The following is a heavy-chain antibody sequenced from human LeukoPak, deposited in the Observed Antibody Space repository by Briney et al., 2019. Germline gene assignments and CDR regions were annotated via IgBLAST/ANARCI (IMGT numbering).Heavy chain of an antibody. CDR2: IYYSGST. CDR1: GGSMSSSSYH. D-gene: IGHD3-22*01. CDR3: ARLPSSGYYYGGIDY. J-gene: IGHJ4*02. Sequence: KPSETLSLTCTVSGGSMSSSSYHWGWIRQPPGKGREWIVSIYYSGSTYYNPSLKSRFTISVDTSKNQFSLKLSSVTAADTAVYYCARLPSSGYYYGGIDYWGQGTLVTVSS. V-gene: IGHV4-39*07.